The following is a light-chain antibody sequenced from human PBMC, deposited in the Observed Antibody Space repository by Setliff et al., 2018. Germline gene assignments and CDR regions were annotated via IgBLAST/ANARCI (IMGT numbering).Light chain of an antibody. Sequence: QSVLTQPASVSGSPGQSITISCTGTSSDIGGYNYVSWYQQHAGKAPKVMIYDVSNRPSGVSDRFSGSKSGNTASLTISGLQTEDEADYYCCSYTGFSYVFGSGT. CDR1: SSDIGGYNY. J-gene: IGLJ1*01. CDR2: DVS. V-gene: IGLV2-14*03. CDR3: CSYTGFSYV.